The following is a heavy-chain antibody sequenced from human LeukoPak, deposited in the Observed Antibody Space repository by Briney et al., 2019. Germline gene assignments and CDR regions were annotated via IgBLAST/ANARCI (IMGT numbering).Heavy chain of an antibody. V-gene: IGHV1-2*02. CDR1: GYTFTGYY. CDR3: AREIVVVPAAIGDHDY. CDR2: INPNSGGT. J-gene: IGHJ4*02. Sequence: GASVKVSCKASGYTFTGYYMHWVRQAPGQGLEWMGWINPNSGGTNYAQKFQGRVTMTRDTSISTAYMELSRLISDDTAVYYCAREIVVVPAAIGDHDYWGQGTLVTVSS. D-gene: IGHD2-2*02.